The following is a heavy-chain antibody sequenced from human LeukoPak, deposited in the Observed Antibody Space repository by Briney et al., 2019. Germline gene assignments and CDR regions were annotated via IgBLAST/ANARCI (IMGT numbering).Heavy chain of an antibody. D-gene: IGHD3-10*01. V-gene: IGHV1-69*05. CDR3: ATSSGGYIDY. J-gene: IGHJ4*02. CDR1: GGTFSSYA. Sequence: ASVKVSCKASGGTFSSYAISWVRQAPGQGLEWMGGIIPIFGTANYAQKFQGRVAITTDESTSTAYMELSSLRSEDTAVYYCATSSGGYIDYWGQGTLVTVSS. CDR2: IIPIFGTA.